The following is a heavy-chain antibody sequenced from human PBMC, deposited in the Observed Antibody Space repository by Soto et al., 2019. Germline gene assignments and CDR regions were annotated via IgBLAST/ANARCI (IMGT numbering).Heavy chain of an antibody. V-gene: IGHV1-18*01. J-gene: IGHJ6*02. CDR3: ARDREYCSSTSCYPYYYGMDV. CDR2: ISAYSGNT. D-gene: IGHD2-2*01. Sequence: ASVKVCCKASGYTFTSYGISWVRQAPGQGLEWMGWISAYSGNTNYAQKLQGRVTMTTDTSTSTAYMELRSLRSDDTAVYYCARDREYCSSTSCYPYYYGMDVWGQGTTVTVSS. CDR1: GYTFTSYG.